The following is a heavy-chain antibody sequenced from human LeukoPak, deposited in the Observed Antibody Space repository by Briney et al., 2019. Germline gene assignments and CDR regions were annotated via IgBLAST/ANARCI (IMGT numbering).Heavy chain of an antibody. CDR1: GGAISSYY. D-gene: IGHD2-15*01. CDR3: ARERSQVAAFDY. Sequence: SETLSLTCTVSGGAISSYYWSWIRQPPGKGLEGMGYIYYSGSTNYNPSLKSRVTISVDTSKNQFSLKLSSVTAADTAVYYCARERSQVAAFDYWGQGTLVTVSS. J-gene: IGHJ4*02. V-gene: IGHV4-59*01. CDR2: IYYSGST.